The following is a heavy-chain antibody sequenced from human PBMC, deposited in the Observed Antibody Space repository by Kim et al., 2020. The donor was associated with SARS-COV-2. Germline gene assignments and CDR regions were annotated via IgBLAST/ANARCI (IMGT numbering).Heavy chain of an antibody. J-gene: IGHJ3*02. Sequence: ASVKVSCKASGYTFTNYGIHWVRQAPGQRLEWMGWINAVNTKYSQKFQGRVSITRDTSASTAYMDLSSLRSEDTAVYYCARGPYSSSLFAFDIWGQGTMVTVSS. V-gene: IGHV1-3*01. CDR2: INAVNT. D-gene: IGHD6-6*01. CDR3: ARGPYSSSLFAFDI. CDR1: GYTFTNYG.